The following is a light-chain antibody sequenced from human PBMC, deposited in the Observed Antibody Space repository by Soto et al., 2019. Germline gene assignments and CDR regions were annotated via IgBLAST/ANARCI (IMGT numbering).Light chain of an antibody. V-gene: IGKV3-20*01. CDR3: QQYGNSPA. CDR1: QSDSSSY. J-gene: IGKJ4*01. CDR2: GAS. Sequence: EIVLTQSPGTLSLSPGERATLSCRASQSDSSSYLAWYQQKPGQAPRLLIYGASSRATGIPDRFSGSGSGTDFTLTISRLEPEDFAVYYCQQYGNSPAFGGGTKVEIK.